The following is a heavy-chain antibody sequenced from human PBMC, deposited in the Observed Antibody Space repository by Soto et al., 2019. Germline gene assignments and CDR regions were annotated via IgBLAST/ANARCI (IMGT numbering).Heavy chain of an antibody. J-gene: IGHJ6*02. Sequence: EASVKVSCKVSGYTLTELSMHWVRQAPGKGLEWMGGFDPEDGETIYAQKFQGRVTMTEDTSTDTAYMELSSLRSEDTAVYYCATRGYVIGDYCGMDVWGQATTVTVYS. V-gene: IGHV1-24*01. CDR3: ATRGYVIGDYCGMDV. CDR2: FDPEDGET. CDR1: GYTLTELS. D-gene: IGHD3-16*01.